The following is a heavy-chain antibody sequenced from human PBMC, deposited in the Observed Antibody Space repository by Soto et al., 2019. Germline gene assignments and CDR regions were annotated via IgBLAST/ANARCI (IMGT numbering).Heavy chain of an antibody. CDR1: GFTVSSNY. Sequence: GGSLRLSCAASGFTVSSNYMSWVRQAPGKGLEWVSVIYSGGSTYYADSVKGRFTISRDNSKNTLYLQMNSLRAEDTAVYYCARDKWNNWNSHELYYYYYYMDVWGKGTTVTVSS. V-gene: IGHV3-66*01. CDR2: IYSGGST. J-gene: IGHJ6*03. D-gene: IGHD1-7*01. CDR3: ARDKWNNWNSHELYYYYYYMDV.